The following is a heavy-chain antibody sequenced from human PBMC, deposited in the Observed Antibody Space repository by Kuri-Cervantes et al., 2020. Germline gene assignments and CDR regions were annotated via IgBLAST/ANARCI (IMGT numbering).Heavy chain of an antibody. CDR2: INSNGSST. J-gene: IGHJ4*02. Sequence: GESLKISCAASGFTFSSYGMHWVRQAPGKGLVWVSHINSNGSSTSYADSVKGRFTISRDNAKNTLYLQMNSLRAEDTAVYYCARDSDGYIYGLPGYWGQGTLVTVSS. D-gene: IGHD5-18*01. V-gene: IGHV3-74*01. CDR1: GFTFSSYG. CDR3: ARDSDGYIYGLPGY.